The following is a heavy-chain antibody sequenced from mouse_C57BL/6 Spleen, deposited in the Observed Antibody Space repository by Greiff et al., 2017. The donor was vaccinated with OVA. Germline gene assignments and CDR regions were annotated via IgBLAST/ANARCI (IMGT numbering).Heavy chain of an antibody. D-gene: IGHD1-1*01. CDR2: IHPNSGST. Sequence: VQLQQPGAELVKPGASVKLSCKASGYTFTSYWMHWVKQRPGQGLEWIGMIHPNSGSTNYNEKFKSKATLTVDKSSSTDYMKLSSLTSENSAIYYYTSNYYCSRYERYAMDYWGQGTSVTVSS. V-gene: IGHV1-64*01. CDR3: TSNYYCSRYERYAMDY. CDR1: GYTFTSYW. J-gene: IGHJ4*01.